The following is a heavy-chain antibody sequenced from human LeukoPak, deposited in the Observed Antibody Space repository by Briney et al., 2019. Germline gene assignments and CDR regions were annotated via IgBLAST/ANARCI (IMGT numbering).Heavy chain of an antibody. J-gene: IGHJ6*03. CDR3: ATRREIFLTGYYHTPTRKGYYYYMDV. CDR2: IIPIFGTA. D-gene: IGHD3-9*01. Sequence: GASVKVSCKASGGTFSSYAISWVRQAPGQGLEWMGGIIPIFGTANYAQKFQGRVTITADESTSTAYMELSSLRSEDTAVYYCATRREIFLTGYYHTPTRKGYYYYMDVWGKGTTVTVPS. CDR1: GGTFSSYA. V-gene: IGHV1-69*13.